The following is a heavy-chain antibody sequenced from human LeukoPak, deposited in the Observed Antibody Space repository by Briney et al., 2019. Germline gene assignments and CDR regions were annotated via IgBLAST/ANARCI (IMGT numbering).Heavy chain of an antibody. Sequence: GESLKISCKGSGYSFTSYWIGWVRQMPGKGLEWMGIIHPGDSDTRYSPSFQGQVTISADKSISTAYLQWSSLKASDTAMYYCARHSSIGYYYGSGSYYNSWGQGTLVTVSS. J-gene: IGHJ4*02. CDR1: GYSFTSYW. D-gene: IGHD3-10*01. CDR3: ARHSSIGYYYGSGSYYNS. CDR2: IHPGDSDT. V-gene: IGHV5-51*01.